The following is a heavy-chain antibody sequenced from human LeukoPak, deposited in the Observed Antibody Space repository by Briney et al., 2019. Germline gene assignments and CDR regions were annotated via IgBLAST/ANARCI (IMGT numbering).Heavy chain of an antibody. CDR1: GFTFTNYA. CDR2: ISGSGDNT. Sequence: GGSLRLSCAASGFTFTNYAMNWVRQAPGKGLEWVSTISGSGDNTYSADSVKGRFAISRDNSKNTLYLQMNSLRAGDTAVYYCARTTTVDGRDYWGQGTLVTVSS. V-gene: IGHV3-23*01. J-gene: IGHJ4*02. CDR3: ARTTTVDGRDY. D-gene: IGHD4-23*01.